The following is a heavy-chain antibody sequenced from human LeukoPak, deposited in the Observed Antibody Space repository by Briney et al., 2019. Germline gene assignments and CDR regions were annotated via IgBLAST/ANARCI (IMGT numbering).Heavy chain of an antibody. CDR1: GFTVSSNF. J-gene: IGHJ4*02. CDR2: IYSGGTT. Sequence: GGSLRLSCAASGFTVSSNFMTWVRQAPGKGLEWVSVIYSGGTTYYTDSVTGRFTISRDNSKNTLYLQMNSLRAEDTAVYYCARAPDSSGYYYISDYWGQGTLVTVSS. D-gene: IGHD3-22*01. V-gene: IGHV3-53*01. CDR3: ARAPDSSGYYYISDY.